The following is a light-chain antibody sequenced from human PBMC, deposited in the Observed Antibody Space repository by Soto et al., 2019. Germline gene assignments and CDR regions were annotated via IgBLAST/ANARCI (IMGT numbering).Light chain of an antibody. CDR1: SSDVGGYNY. Sequence: QSALTQPASVSGSPGQSITISCTGTSSDVGGYNYVSWYQQHPGKAPKPMIYEVSNRPSGVSNRFSGSKSGNTASLTISGLQAEDEADYYCSSYTSSRIPVLGTGNKVTVL. J-gene: IGLJ1*01. V-gene: IGLV2-14*01. CDR3: SSYTSSRIPV. CDR2: EVS.